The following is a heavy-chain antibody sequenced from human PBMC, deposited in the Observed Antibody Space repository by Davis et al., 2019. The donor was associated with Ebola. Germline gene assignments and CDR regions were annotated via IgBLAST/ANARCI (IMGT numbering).Heavy chain of an antibody. D-gene: IGHD5-12*01. CDR2: FRGRGGGGST. CDR1: GFTFTNHA. V-gene: IGHV3-23*01. CDR3: ARDGGILVAEDYFDY. J-gene: IGHJ4*02. Sequence: GSLRLSCAASGFTFTNHAMAWVRPAPGKGLELVPTFRGRGGGGSTYYTDSVKGRFTISRDTSKNTLDLQMNSLRAEDTAVYYCARDGGILVAEDYFDYWGQGTLVTVSS.